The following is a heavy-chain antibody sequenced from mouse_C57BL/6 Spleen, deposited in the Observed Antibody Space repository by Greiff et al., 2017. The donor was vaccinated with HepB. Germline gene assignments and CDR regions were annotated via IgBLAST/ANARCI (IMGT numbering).Heavy chain of an antibody. V-gene: IGHV1-82*01. J-gene: IGHJ1*03. CDR2: IYPGDGDT. CDR3: ARTANYYGSSYWYFDV. D-gene: IGHD1-1*01. Sequence: VHLVESGPELVKPGASVKISCKASGYAFSSSWMNWVKQRPGKGLEWIGRIYPGDGDTNYNGKFKGKATLTADKSSSTAYMQLSSLTSEDSAVYFCARTANYYGSSYWYFDVWGTGTTVTVSS. CDR1: GYAFSSSW.